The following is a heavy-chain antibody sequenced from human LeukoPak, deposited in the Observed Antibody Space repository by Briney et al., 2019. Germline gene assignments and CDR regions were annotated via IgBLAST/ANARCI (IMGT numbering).Heavy chain of an antibody. D-gene: IGHD2-21*02. CDR1: GFTFGDYG. Sequence: PGGSLRLSCTTSGFTFGDYGMSWFRQAPGKGLEWVGFIRSKTYGGTTEYAASVKGRFTSSRDDSKNIAYLQMNTLKTEDTAVYYCSRSRRVNCGGPCYSFDYWGQGTLVTVSS. V-gene: IGHV3-49*03. J-gene: IGHJ4*02. CDR3: SRSRRVNCGGPCYSFDY. CDR2: IRSKTYGGTT.